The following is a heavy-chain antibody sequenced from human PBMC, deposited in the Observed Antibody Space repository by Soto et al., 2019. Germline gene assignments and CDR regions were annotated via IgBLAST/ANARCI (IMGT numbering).Heavy chain of an antibody. Sequence: PSETLSLTCTVSGGSISSGGYYWSWIRQHPGEGLEWIGYIYYSGSTYYNPSLKSRVTISVDTSKNQFSLKLSSVTAADTAVYYCARQYYYDSSGYRHAFDIWGQGTTVTVSS. CDR3: ARQYYYDSSGYRHAFDI. V-gene: IGHV4-31*03. CDR2: IYYSGST. D-gene: IGHD3-22*01. CDR1: GGSISSGGYY. J-gene: IGHJ3*02.